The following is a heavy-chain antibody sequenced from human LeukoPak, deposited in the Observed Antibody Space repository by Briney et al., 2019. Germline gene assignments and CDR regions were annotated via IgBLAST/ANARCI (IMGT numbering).Heavy chain of an antibody. V-gene: IGHV3-9*01. Sequence: PGGSLRLSCAASGFTFDDYAMHWVRQAPGKGLEWVSGISWNSGSIGYADSVKGRFTISRDNAKNSLYLQMNSLRAEDTALYYCAKGGYSSSWRVNYYYGMDVWGQGTTVTVSS. CDR2: ISWNSGSI. CDR1: GFTFDDYA. J-gene: IGHJ6*02. CDR3: AKGGYSSSWRVNYYYGMDV. D-gene: IGHD6-13*01.